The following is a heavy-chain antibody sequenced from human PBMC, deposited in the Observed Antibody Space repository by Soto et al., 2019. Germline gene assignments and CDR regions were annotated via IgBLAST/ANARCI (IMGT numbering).Heavy chain of an antibody. V-gene: IGHV1-69*13. CDR3: ARAHKKRITIFGVVPLGYYGMDV. CDR2: ISPYFGTA. D-gene: IGHD3-3*01. J-gene: IGHJ6*02. Sequence: SVKVSCKASGYTFTSYGISWVRQAPGQGLEWMGWISPYFGTANYAQKFQGRVTITADESTSTAYMELSRLRSDDTAVYYCARAHKKRITIFGVVPLGYYGMDVWGQGTTVTVSS. CDR1: GYTFTSYG.